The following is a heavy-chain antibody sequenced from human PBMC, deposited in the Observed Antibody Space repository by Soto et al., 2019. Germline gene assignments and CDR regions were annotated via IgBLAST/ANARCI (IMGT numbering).Heavy chain of an antibody. CDR1: GDTYTSYY. Sequence: GASVKVSCKASGDTYTSYYIHWVRQAPGQGLGWMGTFNPSGGGTFYAQKFQGRVAMTGDTSTSTVYMELSSLRSEDTAVYYCARGEEIAVAGKLSVFDIWGQGTMVTVSS. J-gene: IGHJ3*02. V-gene: IGHV1-46*01. D-gene: IGHD6-19*01. CDR2: FNPSGGGT. CDR3: ARGEEIAVAGKLSVFDI.